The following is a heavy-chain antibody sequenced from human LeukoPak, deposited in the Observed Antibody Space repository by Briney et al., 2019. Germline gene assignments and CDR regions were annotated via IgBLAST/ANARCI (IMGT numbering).Heavy chain of an antibody. CDR2: ISSSGRTI. D-gene: IGHD6-13*01. Sequence: GGSLRLSCAASGFTFSSYEMNWVRQAPGKGLEWVSYISSSGRTIYYADSVKGRFTISRDNAKNSLYLQMNSLRAEDTAVYYCARDVSSSWYFNYGMDVWGQGTTVTVSS. J-gene: IGHJ6*02. CDR3: ARDVSSSWYFNYGMDV. V-gene: IGHV3-48*03. CDR1: GFTFSSYE.